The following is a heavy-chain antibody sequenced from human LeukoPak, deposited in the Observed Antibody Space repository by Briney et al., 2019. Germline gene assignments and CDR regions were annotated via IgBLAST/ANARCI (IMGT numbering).Heavy chain of an antibody. J-gene: IGHJ4*02. V-gene: IGHV3-9*01. CDR2: ISWNSGSI. CDR3: AKDTARTMVRGVLYY. D-gene: IGHD3-10*01. CDR1: GFTFDDYA. Sequence: GGSLRLSCAASGFTFDDYAMHWVRQAPGKGLEWVSGISWNSGSIGYADSVKGRFTISRDNAKNSLYLQMNSLRAEDTALYYCAKDTARTMVRGVLYYWGQGTLVAVSS.